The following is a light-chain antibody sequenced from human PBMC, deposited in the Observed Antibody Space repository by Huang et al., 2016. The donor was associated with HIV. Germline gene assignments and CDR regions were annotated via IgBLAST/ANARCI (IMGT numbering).Light chain of an antibody. CDR1: QDIAKY. J-gene: IGKJ1*01. Sequence: DIQMTQSPSSLSASVGDRVTITCQASQDIAKYLNWYKPKPGQAPKLLIYDASKLETGVPSRFSGSASGTDFTFTISSLQPEDIAAYYCQQYDSLPPWTFGQGTKVGIK. CDR3: QQYDSLPPWT. V-gene: IGKV1-33*01. CDR2: DAS.